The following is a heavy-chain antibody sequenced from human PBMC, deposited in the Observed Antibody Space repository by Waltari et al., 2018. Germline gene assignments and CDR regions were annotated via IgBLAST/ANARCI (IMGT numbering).Heavy chain of an antibody. V-gene: IGHV4-39*07. CDR3: ARGIQPLLLNY. J-gene: IGHJ4*02. D-gene: IGHD2-21*02. Sequence: QLQLQESGPGLVKPSETLSLTCTVSGGSTSSSSYYWGWIRQPPGKGLEWIGSIYYSGSTYYNPSLKSRVTISVDTSKNQFSLKLSSVTAADTAVYYCARGIQPLLLNYWGQGTLVTVSS. CDR2: IYYSGST. CDR1: GGSTSSSSYY.